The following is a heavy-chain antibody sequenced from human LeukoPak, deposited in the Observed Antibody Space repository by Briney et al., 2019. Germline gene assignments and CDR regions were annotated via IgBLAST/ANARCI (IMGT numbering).Heavy chain of an antibody. V-gene: IGHV3-23*01. CDR2: ISGSGGST. D-gene: IGHD6-6*01. Sequence: PGGSLRLSCAASGFTFSSYSMNWVRQAPGKGLEWVSAISGSGGSTYYADSVKGRFTISRDNSKNTLYLQMNSLRAEDTAVYYCAKGPASRRKQLKHDEQIDYWGQGTLVTVSS. J-gene: IGHJ4*02. CDR1: GFTFSSYS. CDR3: AKGPASRRKQLKHDEQIDY.